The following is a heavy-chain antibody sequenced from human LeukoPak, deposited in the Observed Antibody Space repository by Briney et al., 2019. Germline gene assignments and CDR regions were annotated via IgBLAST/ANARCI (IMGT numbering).Heavy chain of an antibody. V-gene: IGHV3-66*01. D-gene: IGHD3-9*01. CDR1: GFTVSSNY. CDR2: IYSGGST. Sequence: GGSLRLSCAASGFTVSSNYMSWVRQAPGKGLEWVSVIYSGGSTYYADSVKGRFTISRDNSKNTLYLQMNSLRAEDTAVYYCARGPSLTGYYAYYYYYMDVWGKGTTVTVSS. CDR3: ARGPSLTGYYAYYYYYMDV. J-gene: IGHJ6*03.